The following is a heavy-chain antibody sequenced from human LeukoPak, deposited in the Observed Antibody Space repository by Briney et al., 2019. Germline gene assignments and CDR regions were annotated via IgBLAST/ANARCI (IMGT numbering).Heavy chain of an antibody. D-gene: IGHD3-22*01. V-gene: IGHV4-61*01. CDR2: TFYSGTT. Sequence: PLETLSLTCTVSGGSVSSGLYYWSWIRQPPGKGLEWIGNTFYSGTTNSNPSLKSRVTISVDTSRNQFSLKLSSVTAADTAVYYCARGGRGYYDEHFWGQGTLVTVSS. J-gene: IGHJ4*02. CDR1: GGSVSSGLYY. CDR3: ARGGRGYYDEHF.